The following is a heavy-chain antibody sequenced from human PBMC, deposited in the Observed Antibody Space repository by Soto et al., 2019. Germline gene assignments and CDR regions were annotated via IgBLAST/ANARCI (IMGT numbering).Heavy chain of an antibody. CDR1: GYSFITYW. V-gene: IGHV5-51*01. CDR3: ARMGQGGYVQGMDA. Sequence: GESLKISCKGSGYSFITYWIAWVRQKPGKGLEWMGIIDPADSETKYSPSFQGQVTISADKSINTAYLQWSSLKASDTAKYYCARMGQGGYVQGMDAWGQGTTVTVYS. CDR2: IDPADSET. J-gene: IGHJ6*02. D-gene: IGHD5-12*01.